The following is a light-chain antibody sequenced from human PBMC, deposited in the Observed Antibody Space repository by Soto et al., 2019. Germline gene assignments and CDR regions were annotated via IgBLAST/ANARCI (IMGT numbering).Light chain of an antibody. V-gene: IGKV3-20*01. CDR2: GAS. CDR3: QQYGSSTLT. J-gene: IGKJ4*01. CDR1: QSVSSSY. Sequence: EIVLTQSPGTLSLPPGERATLSCRASQSVSSSYLAWYQQKPGQAPRLLIYGASSRATGIPDRFSGSGSGTDFTLTISRLEPEDFAVYYCQQYGSSTLTFGGGTKV.